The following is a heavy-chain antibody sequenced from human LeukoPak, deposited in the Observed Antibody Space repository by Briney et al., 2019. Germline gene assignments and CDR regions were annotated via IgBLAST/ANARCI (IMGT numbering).Heavy chain of an antibody. J-gene: IGHJ4*02. CDR3: AKDREMATIVYYFDY. V-gene: IGHV3-23*01. D-gene: IGHD5-24*01. CDR1: GFTFSSYA. CDR2: ISGSGGST. Sequence: GGSLRLSCAASGFTFSSYAMSWVRQAPGKGLEWVSAISGSGGSTYYADSVKGRFTISRDNSKNTLYLQMNSLRAEGTAVYYCAKDREMATIVYYFDYWGQGTLVTVSS.